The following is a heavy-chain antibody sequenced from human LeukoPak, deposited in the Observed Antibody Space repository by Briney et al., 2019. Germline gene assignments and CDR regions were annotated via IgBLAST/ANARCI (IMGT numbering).Heavy chain of an antibody. CDR3: ARGLYCGGDCSNWFDP. D-gene: IGHD2-21*02. J-gene: IGHJ5*02. CDR1: GFTFSSYS. Sequence: GGSLRLSCSASGFTFSSYSMNWVRQAPGKGLEWVSYISSSSSTMYYADSVKGRFTISRDNAKNSLYLQMNSLRDEDTAVYYCARGLYCGGDCSNWFDPWGQGTLVTVSS. CDR2: ISSSSSTM. V-gene: IGHV3-48*02.